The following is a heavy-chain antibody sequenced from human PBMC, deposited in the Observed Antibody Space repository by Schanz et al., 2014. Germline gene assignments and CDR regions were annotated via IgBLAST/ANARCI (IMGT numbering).Heavy chain of an antibody. CDR1: GITFSGYS. D-gene: IGHD3-22*01. J-gene: IGHJ3*01. Sequence: EVQLVESGGGLAQPGGSLRLSCAASGITFSGYSMNWVRQAPGKGLEWVSYISGSSSTKYYADSVKGRFTISRDNGKNSLYLKRNSLRAEDTAVYFCARDYESDLSSPRHDAFDVWGQGTVXTVSS. CDR3: ARDYESDLSSPRHDAFDV. V-gene: IGHV3-48*01. CDR2: ISGSSSTK.